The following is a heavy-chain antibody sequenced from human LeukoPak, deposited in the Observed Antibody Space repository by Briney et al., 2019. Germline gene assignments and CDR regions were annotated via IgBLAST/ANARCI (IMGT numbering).Heavy chain of an antibody. D-gene: IGHD3-22*01. V-gene: IGHV3-21*01. CDR2: ISSSSSYI. CDR1: GFTFSSYS. Sequence: GGSLRLSCAASGFTFSSYSMNWVRQAPGKGLEWVSSISSSSSYIYYADSVKGRFTISRDNAKNSLYLQMNSLRAEDTAVYYCAREERTYYYDSSGYYPLGYWGQGTLVTVSS. CDR3: AREERTYYYDSSGYYPLGY. J-gene: IGHJ4*02.